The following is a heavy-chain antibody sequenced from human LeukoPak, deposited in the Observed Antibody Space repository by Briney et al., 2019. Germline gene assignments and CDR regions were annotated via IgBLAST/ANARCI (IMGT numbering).Heavy chain of an antibody. J-gene: IGHJ3*02. CDR1: GFTFSSYG. CDR2: IRYDGSNK. D-gene: IGHD1-26*01. V-gene: IGHV3-30*02. Sequence: PGGSLRLSCAASGFTFSSYGMHWVRQAPGKGLEWVAFIRYDGSNKYYADSVKGRFTISRDNSKNTLYMQMNSLRAEDKAVYYCAKDEKSGDAFDIWGQGTMVTVSS. CDR3: AKDEKSGDAFDI.